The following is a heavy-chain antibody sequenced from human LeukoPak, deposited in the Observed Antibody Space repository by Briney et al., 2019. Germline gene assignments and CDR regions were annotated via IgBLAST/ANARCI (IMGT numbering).Heavy chain of an antibody. Sequence: SETLSLTCAVYGGSFSGYYWSWIRQPPGKGLEWIGEINHSGSTNYNPSLKSRVTISVDTSKNQFSLKLSSVTAADTAVCYCARGKRTLVVNYPFDYWGQGTLVTVSS. V-gene: IGHV4-34*01. J-gene: IGHJ4*02. D-gene: IGHD3-22*01. CDR1: GGSFSGYY. CDR2: INHSGST. CDR3: ARGKRTLVVNYPFDY.